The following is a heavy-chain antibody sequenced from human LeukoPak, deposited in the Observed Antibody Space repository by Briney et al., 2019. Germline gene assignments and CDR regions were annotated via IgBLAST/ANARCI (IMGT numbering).Heavy chain of an antibody. J-gene: IGHJ3*02. D-gene: IGHD1-14*01. CDR2: ILSSGST. V-gene: IGHV4-59*01. Sequence: SETLSLTCTVSSGSINNYYWSWIRQTPGKGLKWIGYILSSGSTNYNPSVKSRVTISVDTSKNQFSLKLSSVTAADTAVYYCARTNQISETAFDIWGQGTMVIVSS. CDR1: SGSINNYY. CDR3: ARTNQISETAFDI.